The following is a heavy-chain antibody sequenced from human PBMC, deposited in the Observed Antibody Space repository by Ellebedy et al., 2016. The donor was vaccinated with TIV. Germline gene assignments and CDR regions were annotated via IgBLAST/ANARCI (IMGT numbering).Heavy chain of an antibody. V-gene: IGHV4-59*01. CDR3: ARGASGWFFDI. CDR2: LYHTGLT. J-gene: IGHJ4*02. Sequence: MPSETLSLTCTVSGGSIRTSSWSWIRQPPGKGLEWIGSLYHTGLTNYNPSPKSRVTMSVDVSKSQFSLILGSVPAADTAIYYCARGASGWFFDIWGQGTLVTVSS. D-gene: IGHD6-19*01. CDR1: GGSIRTSS.